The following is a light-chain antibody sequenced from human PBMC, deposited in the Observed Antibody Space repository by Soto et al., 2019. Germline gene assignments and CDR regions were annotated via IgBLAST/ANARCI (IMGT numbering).Light chain of an antibody. CDR1: QGISNY. CDR2: AAS. V-gene: IGKV1-27*01. J-gene: IGKJ1*01. Sequence: DIQMTQSPSSLSACVGDRVTITCRASQGISNYLAWYQQKPGKVPKLLIYAASTLQSGVPSRFSGSGSGTDFTLTISSLQPEDVATYYCQKYNSASWTFGQGAKVEIK. CDR3: QKYNSASWT.